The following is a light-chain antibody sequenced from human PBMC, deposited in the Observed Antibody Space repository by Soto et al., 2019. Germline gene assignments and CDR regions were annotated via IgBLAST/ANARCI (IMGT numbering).Light chain of an antibody. CDR2: ANK. J-gene: IGLJ1*01. V-gene: IGLV1-40*01. Sequence: QSVLTEPPCVSGAPGQRVTVSCTGTRSNIEAGADVHWYQQLPGTPPKLLIFANKDRPSGVPDRFTVSKSGTSASLAITGLKGDDEVDHDWKSYDNSLSAYVFGTGTKVTVL. CDR3: KSYDNSLSAYV. CDR1: RSNIEAGAD.